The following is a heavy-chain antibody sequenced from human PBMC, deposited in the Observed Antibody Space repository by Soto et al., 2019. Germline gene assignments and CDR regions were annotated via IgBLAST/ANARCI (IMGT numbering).Heavy chain of an antibody. CDR1: GFSFTNSA. Sequence: ASVKVSCKASGFSFTNSAVQWVRQATGQGLERKEWMNTNSGNTGYAQKFQGRVTMTRNTSISTAYMKLSSLRSEDTAVYYCARGLESQLRYFDWSTSTLHYFYGMDVWGQGTTVTVSS. J-gene: IGHJ6*02. V-gene: IGHV1-8*01. CDR3: ARGLESQLRYFDWSTSTLHYFYGMDV. CDR2: MNTNSGNT. D-gene: IGHD3-9*01.